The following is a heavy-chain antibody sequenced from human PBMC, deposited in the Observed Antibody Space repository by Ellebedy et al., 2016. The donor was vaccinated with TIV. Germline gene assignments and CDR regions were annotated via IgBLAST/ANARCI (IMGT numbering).Heavy chain of an antibody. CDR3: ARISQFSNDNF. Sequence: AASVKVSCKASGYTFTAYAMTWVRQAPGQGLEWMGWINTGTGNPTYAQDFTGRFVFSLATSVNTAYLQINSLKAEDTAVYYCARISQFSNDNFWGQGTLVTVSS. CDR2: INTGTGNP. V-gene: IGHV7-4-1*02. CDR1: GYTFTAYA. D-gene: IGHD3-9*01. J-gene: IGHJ4*02.